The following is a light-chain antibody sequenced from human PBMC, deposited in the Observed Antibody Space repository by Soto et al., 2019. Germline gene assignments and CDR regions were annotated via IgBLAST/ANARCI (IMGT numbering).Light chain of an antibody. CDR2: EVS. CDR3: SSYAGSDMGV. CDR1: SSDVGGYSF. V-gene: IGLV2-8*01. Sequence: ALTQPPSASGSPGQSVTISCTGTSSDVGGYSFVSWYQQHPGKAPKLIIYEVSKRPSGVPDRFSGSKSGNTASLTVSGLQADDEADYYCSSYAGSDMGVFGTGTKVTVL. J-gene: IGLJ1*01.